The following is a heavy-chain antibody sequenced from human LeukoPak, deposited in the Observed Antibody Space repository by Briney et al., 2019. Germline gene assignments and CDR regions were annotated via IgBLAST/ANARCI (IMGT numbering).Heavy chain of an antibody. J-gene: IGHJ4*02. CDR3: ARAESFWGGFYY. V-gene: IGHV3-53*01. CDR1: GFTVSSKY. Sequence: PGGSLRLSCAASGFTVSSKYMNWVRQAPGKGLEWVSVIYSGGSTYYADSVKGRFTISSDNSKNTLYLQMNSLRAEDTAVYYCARAESFWGGFYYWGQGTLVTVFS. CDR2: IYSGGST. D-gene: IGHD3-3*01.